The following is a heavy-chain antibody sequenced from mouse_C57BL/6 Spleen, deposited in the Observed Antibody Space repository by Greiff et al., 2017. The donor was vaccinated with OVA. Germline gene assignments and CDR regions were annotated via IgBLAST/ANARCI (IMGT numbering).Heavy chain of an antibody. CDR3: TTLLRSLDY. J-gene: IGHJ2*01. CDR1: GFNIKDDY. D-gene: IGHD1-1*01. V-gene: IGHV14-4*01. CDR2: IDPENGDT. Sequence: VQLKESGAELVRPGASVKLSCTASGFNIKDDYMHWVKQRPEQGLEWIGWIDPENGDTEYASKFQGKATITADTSSNTAYLQLSSLTSEDTAVYYCTTLLRSLDYWGQGTTLTVSS.